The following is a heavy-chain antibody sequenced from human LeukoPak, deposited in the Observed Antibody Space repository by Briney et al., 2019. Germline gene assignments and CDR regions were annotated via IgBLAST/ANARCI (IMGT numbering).Heavy chain of an antibody. Sequence: SETLSLTCTVSGGSVYSYYWSWIRQPPGKGLEWIGYIYDRVSTNYNPSLKSRVTISVDTSKNQFSLKLSSVTAADTAVYYCARLGSSPSDYYFDYWGQGTLVTVSS. CDR3: ARLGSSPSDYYFDY. V-gene: IGHV4-59*08. J-gene: IGHJ4*02. CDR2: IYDRVST. D-gene: IGHD6-13*01. CDR1: GGSVYSYY.